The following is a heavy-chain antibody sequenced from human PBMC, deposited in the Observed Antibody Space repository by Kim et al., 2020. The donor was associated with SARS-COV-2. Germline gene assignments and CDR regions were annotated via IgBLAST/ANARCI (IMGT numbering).Heavy chain of an antibody. Sequence: GGSLRLSCTASGFTFGDYAMSWFRQAPGKGLEWVGFIRSKAYGGTTEYAASVKGRFTISRDDSKSIAYLQMNSLKTEDTAVYYCTRDLSIVGATMSDYWGQGTLVTVSS. CDR1: GFTFGDYA. D-gene: IGHD1-26*01. J-gene: IGHJ4*02. V-gene: IGHV3-49*03. CDR3: TRDLSIVGATMSDY. CDR2: IRSKAYGGTT.